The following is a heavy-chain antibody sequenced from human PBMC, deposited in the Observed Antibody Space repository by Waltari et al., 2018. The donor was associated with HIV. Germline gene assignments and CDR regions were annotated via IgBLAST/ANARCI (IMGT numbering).Heavy chain of an antibody. CDR1: GFTFSSYG. D-gene: IGHD4-17*01. CDR2: IWYDGSNK. Sequence: QVQLVESGGGVVQPGRSLRLSCAASGFTFSSYGMHWVRQAPGKGLGGVAVIWYDGSNKYDADSVKGRFTISRDKSKNTLYLQMNSLRAEDTAVYYCARELRWYFDLWGRGTLVTVSS. J-gene: IGHJ2*01. CDR3: ARELRWYFDL. V-gene: IGHV3-33*01.